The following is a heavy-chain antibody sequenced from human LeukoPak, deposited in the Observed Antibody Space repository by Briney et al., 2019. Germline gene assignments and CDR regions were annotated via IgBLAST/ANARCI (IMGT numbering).Heavy chain of an antibody. CDR2: INPNSGGT. Sequence: ASVKVSCKASGYTFTGYYMHWVRQAPGRGLEWMGWINPNSGGTNYAQKFQGWVTMTRDTSISTAYMELSRLRSDDTAVYYCARGLLPTSRYNWFDPWGQGTLVTVSS. V-gene: IGHV1-2*04. D-gene: IGHD6-13*01. J-gene: IGHJ5*02. CDR3: ARGLLPTSRYNWFDP. CDR1: GYTFTGYY.